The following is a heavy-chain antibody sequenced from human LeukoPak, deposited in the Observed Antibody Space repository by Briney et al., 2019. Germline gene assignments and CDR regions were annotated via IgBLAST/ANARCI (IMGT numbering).Heavy chain of an antibody. V-gene: IGHV3-21*01. J-gene: IGHJ4*02. D-gene: IGHD3-10*01. CDR2: ISSSSSYI. CDR1: GFTFSDYS. CDR3: ARDLTTMIRGPLDY. Sequence: GGSLRLSCAASGFTFSDYSMNWVRQAPGKGLEWVSSISSSSSYIYYADSVRGRFTISRDNAKNSLYLQMNSLRAEDTAVYYCARDLTTMIRGPLDYWGQGTLVTVSS.